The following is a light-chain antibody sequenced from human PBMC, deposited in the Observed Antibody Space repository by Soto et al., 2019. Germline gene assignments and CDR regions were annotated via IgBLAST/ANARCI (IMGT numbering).Light chain of an antibody. CDR2: EGT. J-gene: IGLJ2*01. V-gene: IGLV2-23*01. CDR3: CSYAGSSTGVV. CDR1: SSDVGSYNL. Sequence: QSALTKPASVSGSPGQSITISCTGTSSDVGSYNLVSWYQQHPGKAPKLMIYEGTKRPSGVSNRFSGSKSGNTASLTISGLQAEDEADYYCCSYAGSSTGVVFGGGTKLTVL.